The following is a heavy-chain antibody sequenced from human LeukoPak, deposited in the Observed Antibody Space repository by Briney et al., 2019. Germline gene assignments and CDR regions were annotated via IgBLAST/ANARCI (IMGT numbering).Heavy chain of an antibody. Sequence: SGPTLVNPTQTLTLTCTFSGFSLSTSGMRVSWIRQPPGKALEWLARIDWDDDKFYSTSLKTRLTISKDTSKNQVVLTMTNMDPVDTATYCCALHGGATNYFDYWGQGTLVTVSS. V-gene: IGHV2-70*04. CDR3: ALHGGATNYFDY. J-gene: IGHJ4*02. CDR2: IDWDDDK. CDR1: GFSLSTSGMR. D-gene: IGHD1-26*01.